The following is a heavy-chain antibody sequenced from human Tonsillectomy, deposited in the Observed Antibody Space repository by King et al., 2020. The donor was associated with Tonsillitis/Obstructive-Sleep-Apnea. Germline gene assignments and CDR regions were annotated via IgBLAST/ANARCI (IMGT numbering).Heavy chain of an antibody. J-gene: IGHJ4*02. CDR1: GFTFSSYS. D-gene: IGHD2-2*01. CDR2: ISYDGGNK. CDR3: ASYRWDIVVVPAAPFDY. V-gene: IGHV3-30*04. Sequence: VQLVESGGGVVQPGRSLRLSCAASGFTFSSYSMHWVREAPGKGLEGGAGISYDGGNKYYADSVKGRFTISRDNSKDTLYLQMNNLRAEDTAVYYCASYRWDIVVVPAAPFDYWGQGTLVTVSS.